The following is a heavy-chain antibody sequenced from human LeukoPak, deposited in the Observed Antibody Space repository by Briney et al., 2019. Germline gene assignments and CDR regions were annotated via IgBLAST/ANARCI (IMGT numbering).Heavy chain of an antibody. V-gene: IGHV3-7*03. Sequence: GGSLRLSCAASGFTFSSYWMSWVRQAPGKGLEWVANIKHDGSEKYYVDSVKGRFTISRDNAKDSLYLQMNSLRAEDTAVYYCAGGRLLIDYWGQGTLVTVSS. CDR1: GFTFSSYW. D-gene: IGHD2-21*01. CDR2: IKHDGSEK. CDR3: AGGRLLIDY. J-gene: IGHJ4*02.